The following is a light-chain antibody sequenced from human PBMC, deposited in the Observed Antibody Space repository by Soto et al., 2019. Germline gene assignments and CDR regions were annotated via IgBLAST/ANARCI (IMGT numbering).Light chain of an antibody. J-gene: IGLJ1*01. Sequence: QSVLTQPASVSGSPGQSITISCTGTSSDVGGYKFVSWYQQHPVKAPKLLLYEVSNRPSGVSNRFSGSKSGNTASLTISGLQAEDEADYYCSSYTRSSTLVFGTGTKLTVL. V-gene: IGLV2-14*01. CDR2: EVS. CDR3: SSYTRSSTLV. CDR1: SSDVGGYKF.